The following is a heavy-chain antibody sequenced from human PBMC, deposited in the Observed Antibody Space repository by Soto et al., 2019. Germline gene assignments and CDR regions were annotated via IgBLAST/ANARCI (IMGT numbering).Heavy chain of an antibody. CDR3: ARDNGGTFDY. CDR1: GFTFSDYY. CDR2: VSSRSTST. J-gene: IGHJ4*02. D-gene: IGHD2-8*01. V-gene: IGHV3-11*05. Sequence: QVHLVESGGGSVKPGGSLRLSCAASGFTFSDYYMTWIRQAPGKGLEWVSYVSSRSTSTNYADSMKGRVTISRDNAKNSLYLQMNSLRAEDTAVYYCARDNGGTFDYWGQGTLVTVSS.